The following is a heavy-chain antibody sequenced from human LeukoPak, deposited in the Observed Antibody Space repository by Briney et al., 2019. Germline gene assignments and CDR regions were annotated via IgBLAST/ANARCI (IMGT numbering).Heavy chain of an antibody. CDR2: INGDGSIT. CDR1: RLTLSSYW. Sequence: GGSLRLSCAGSRLTLSSYWMQWVRQAPGKGLVWVSRINGDGSITNYADPVKGRFTISRDNAKNTLFLQMDSLRDEDTAVYYCVRDLQDWGQGTLVTVSS. J-gene: IGHJ4*02. CDR3: VRDLQD. V-gene: IGHV3-74*01.